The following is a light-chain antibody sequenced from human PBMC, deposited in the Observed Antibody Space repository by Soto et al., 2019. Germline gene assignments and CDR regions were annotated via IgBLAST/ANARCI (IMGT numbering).Light chain of an antibody. Sequence: DIQMTQLPSSLSAPVGDRVTITWRASQRICTNLSWYQKKPGKAPKLLIYAASTLQSGVSSRFSGTGSGTDFALTISSLQPEDFAIYFCQQSYITLYSFGQGTNLEIK. J-gene: IGKJ2*03. CDR3: QQSYITLYS. V-gene: IGKV1-39*01. CDR2: AAS. CDR1: QRICTN.